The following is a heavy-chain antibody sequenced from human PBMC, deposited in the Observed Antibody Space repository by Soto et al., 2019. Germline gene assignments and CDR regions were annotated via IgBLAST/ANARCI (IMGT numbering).Heavy chain of an antibody. CDR3: AQRTPSGRDY. V-gene: IGHV2-5*01. Sequence: SVPTLVNPTQTLTLTCTFSGFSLNSRGLGVAWIRQPPGKALEWLALIYWNDDKRYSPSLKSRLTITKDTSKNQVVLTLTNVDPMDTATDVCAQRTPSGRDYWGQGTLVTVSA. CDR2: IYWNDDK. J-gene: IGHJ4*02. CDR1: GFSLNSRGLG.